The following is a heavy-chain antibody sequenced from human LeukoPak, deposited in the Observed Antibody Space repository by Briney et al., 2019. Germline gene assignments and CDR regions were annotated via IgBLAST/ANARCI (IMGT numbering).Heavy chain of an antibody. J-gene: IGHJ4*02. CDR2: IYYSGST. CDR1: GGSISSYY. Sequence: SETLSLTCTVSGGSISSYYWSWIRQPPGKGLEWIGYIYYSGSTNYNPSLKSRVTISVDTSKNQFCLKLSSVTAADTAVYYCARLVLWGDSSGYYFDYWGQGTLVTVSS. V-gene: IGHV4-59*01. CDR3: ARLVLWGDSSGYYFDY. D-gene: IGHD3-22*01.